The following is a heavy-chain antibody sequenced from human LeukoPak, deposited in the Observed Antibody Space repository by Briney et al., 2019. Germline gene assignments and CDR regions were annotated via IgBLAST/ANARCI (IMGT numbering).Heavy chain of an antibody. V-gene: IGHV3-7*01. J-gene: IGHJ4*02. CDR1: GFTFNSYW. Sequence: GGSLRLSCAASGFTFNSYWMSWVRQAPGKGLEWVANIKQDGSEKYYVDSVKGRFTISRDNAKNSLYLQMNSLRAEDTAVYYCARPRRDGYNSMYYFDYWGQGTLVTVSS. CDR2: IKQDGSEK. D-gene: IGHD5-24*01. CDR3: ARPRRDGYNSMYYFDY.